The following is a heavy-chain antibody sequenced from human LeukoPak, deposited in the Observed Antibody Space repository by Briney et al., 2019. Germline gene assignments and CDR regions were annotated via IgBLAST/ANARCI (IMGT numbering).Heavy chain of an antibody. CDR1: GGSISSSDYY. Sequence: PSETLSLTCTVSGGSISSSDYYWSWIRQHPGKGLEWIGYIYYSGSTYYNPSLKSRVTISVDTSKNQFSLKLSSVTAADTAVYYCARTENWGYYFDYWGQGTLVTVSS. V-gene: IGHV4-31*03. J-gene: IGHJ4*02. D-gene: IGHD3-16*01. CDR2: IYYSGST. CDR3: ARTENWGYYFDY.